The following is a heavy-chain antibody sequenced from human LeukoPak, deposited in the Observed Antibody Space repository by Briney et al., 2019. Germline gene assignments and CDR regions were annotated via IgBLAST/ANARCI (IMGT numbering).Heavy chain of an antibody. Sequence: SETLSLTCTVSGGSISSSSYYWGWIRQPPGKGLEWIGSIYYSGSTYYNPSLKSRVTISVDTSKNQFSLKLSSVTAADTAVYYCARKQWLVLGDDAFDIWGQGTMVTVSS. CDR1: GGSISSSSYY. CDR3: ARKQWLVLGDDAFDI. J-gene: IGHJ3*02. D-gene: IGHD6-19*01. V-gene: IGHV4-39*07. CDR2: IYYSGST.